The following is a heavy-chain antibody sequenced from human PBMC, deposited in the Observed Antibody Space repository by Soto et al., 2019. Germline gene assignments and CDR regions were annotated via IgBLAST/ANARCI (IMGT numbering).Heavy chain of an antibody. J-gene: IGHJ4*02. V-gene: IGHV3-11*06. Sequence: PVGPRILSCTASGFILPEHYMTWIRQAPGKGLEWIGYSSNSGSFTRYGDSVNGRFYITRDNAKNSLYLQINSLRGDDTVIYYCVKSGDIYSALEYWGQGTSVNVSS. CDR3: VKSGDIYSALEY. D-gene: IGHD4-4*01. CDR1: GFILPEHY. CDR2: SSNSGSFT.